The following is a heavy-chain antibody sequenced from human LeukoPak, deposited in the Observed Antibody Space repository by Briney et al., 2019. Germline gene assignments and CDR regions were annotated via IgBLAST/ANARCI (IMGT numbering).Heavy chain of an antibody. CDR3: ARGRRRAMGSSSPLYYYYYMDV. D-gene: IGHD6-6*01. CDR2: IYYSGST. CDR1: GGSISSYY. J-gene: IGHJ6*03. V-gene: IGHV4-59*01. Sequence: KPSETLSFTCTVSGGSISSYYWSWIRQPPGKGLEWIGYIYYSGSTNYNPSLKSRVTISVDTSKNQFSLKLSSVTAADTAVYYCARGRRRAMGSSSPLYYYYYMDVWGKGTTVTASS.